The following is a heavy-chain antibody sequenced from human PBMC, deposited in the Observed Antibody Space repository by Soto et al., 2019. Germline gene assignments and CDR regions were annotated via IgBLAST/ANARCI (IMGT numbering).Heavy chain of an antibody. D-gene: IGHD6-19*01. CDR1: CGSIDSGAFS. J-gene: IGHJ4*02. CDR2: VTHSGTA. Sequence: PSETLSLTCAFSCGSIDSGAFSLSWIRQPPGKGLEWIGYVTHSGTAYSIPSLNGRLTLSVDSSQTQFSLKLTSVTAADSAFYYCARIHWAQSSLDYWGRGILVTVSS. CDR3: ARIHWAQSSLDY. V-gene: IGHV4-30-2*01.